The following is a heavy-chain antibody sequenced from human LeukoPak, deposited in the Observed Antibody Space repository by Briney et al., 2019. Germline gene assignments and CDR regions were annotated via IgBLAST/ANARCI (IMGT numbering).Heavy chain of an antibody. CDR3: ARSGSGWYRESYYYYGMDV. V-gene: IGHV1-69*04. D-gene: IGHD6-19*01. CDR1: GGTFSSYA. J-gene: IGHJ6*02. CDR2: IIPILGIA. Sequence: GASVNVSCKASGGTFSSYAISWVRQAPGQGLEWMGRIIPILGIANYAQKFQGRVTITADKSTSTAYMELSNLRSEDTAVYYCARSGSGWYRESYYYYGMDVWGQGTTVTVSS.